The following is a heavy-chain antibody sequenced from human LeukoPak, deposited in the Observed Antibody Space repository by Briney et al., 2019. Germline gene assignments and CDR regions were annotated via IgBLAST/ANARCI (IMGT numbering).Heavy chain of an antibody. CDR3: AIPPIPTSYYYDSSGYDY. V-gene: IGHV1-2*02. CDR2: INPNSGGT. CDR1: GYTFTGYY. J-gene: IGHJ4*02. Sequence: ASVKVSCKASGYTFTGYYMHWVRQAPGQGLEWMGWINPNSGGTNYAQKFQGRATMTRDTSISTAYMELSRLRSDDTAVYYCAIPPIPTSYYYDSSGYDYWGQGTLVTVSS. D-gene: IGHD3-22*01.